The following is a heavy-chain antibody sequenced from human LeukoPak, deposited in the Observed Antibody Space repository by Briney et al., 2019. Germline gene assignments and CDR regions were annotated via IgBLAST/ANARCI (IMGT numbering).Heavy chain of an antibody. D-gene: IGHD2-15*01. J-gene: IGHJ4*02. CDR1: GFTFGDYA. CDR2: IRSKAYGGTT. Sequence: GSLRLSCTASGFTFGDYAMSWFRQAPGKGLEWVGFIRSKAYGGTTEYAASVKGRFTISRDDSKSIAYLQMNSLKTEDTAVYYCTRYELGYCSGGSCLDYWGQGTLVTVSS. V-gene: IGHV3-49*03. CDR3: TRYELGYCSGGSCLDY.